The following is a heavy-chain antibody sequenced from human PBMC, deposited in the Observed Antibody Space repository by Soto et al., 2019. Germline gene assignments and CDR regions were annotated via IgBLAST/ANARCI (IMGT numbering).Heavy chain of an antibody. CDR2: ISYDGSNK. J-gene: IGHJ6*02. Sequence: GGSLRLSCAASGFTFSSYGMHWVRQAPGKGLEWVAVISYDGSNKYYADSVKGRFTISRDNSKNTLYLQMNSLRAEDPAVYYCARVLRFLEWLSPDYGLDVWGQGTTVTVSS. D-gene: IGHD3-3*01. V-gene: IGHV3-30*03. CDR1: GFTFSSYG. CDR3: ARVLRFLEWLSPDYGLDV.